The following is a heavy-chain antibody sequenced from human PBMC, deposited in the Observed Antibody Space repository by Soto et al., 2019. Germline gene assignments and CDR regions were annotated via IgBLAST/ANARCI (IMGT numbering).Heavy chain of an antibody. V-gene: IGHV3-30*18. J-gene: IGHJ6*02. D-gene: IGHD2-15*01. CDR2: ISYDGSNK. CDR1: GFTFSSYG. CDR3: AKDLGWSLGGMDV. Sequence: GGSLRLSCAASGFTFSSYGMHWVRQAPGKGLEWVAVISYDGSNKYYADSVKGRFTISRDNSKNTLYLQMNSLRAEDTAVYYCAKDLGWSLGGMDVWGQGTTVTVSS.